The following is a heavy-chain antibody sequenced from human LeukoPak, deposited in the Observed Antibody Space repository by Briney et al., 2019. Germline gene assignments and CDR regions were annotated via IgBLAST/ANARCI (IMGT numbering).Heavy chain of an antibody. CDR3: AKEGIAAAGSNAEYFQH. D-gene: IGHD6-13*01. Sequence: GGSLRLSCAASGFTVSGNYMSWVRQAPGKGLEWVSIIYSGGSTYYADSVKGRFTISRDNSKNTLYLQMNSLRAEDTAVYYCAKEGIAAAGSNAEYFQHWGQGTLVTVSS. CDR2: IYSGGST. CDR1: GFTVSGNY. J-gene: IGHJ1*01. V-gene: IGHV3-53*01.